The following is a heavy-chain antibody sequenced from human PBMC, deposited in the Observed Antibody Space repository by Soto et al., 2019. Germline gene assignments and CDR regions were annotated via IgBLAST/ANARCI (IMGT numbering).Heavy chain of an antibody. J-gene: IGHJ6*02. V-gene: IGHV4-59*01. CDR2: IYHSGST. CDR3: ARDWGYDSSGYPYYYYGMDV. Sequence: PSETLSRTCTDPVGPISSYYWSWIRQPPGKGLEWIGYIYHSGSTNYNPSLKSRVTISVDTSKNQFSLKLSSVTAADTAVYYCARDWGYDSSGYPYYYYGMDVWGQGTTVTVSS. CDR1: VGPISSYY. D-gene: IGHD3-22*01.